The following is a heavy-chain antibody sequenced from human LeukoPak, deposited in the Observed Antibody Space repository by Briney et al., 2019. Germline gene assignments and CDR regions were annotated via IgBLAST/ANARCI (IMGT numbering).Heavy chain of an antibody. CDR1: RYTFTSYD. CDR3: ARRIRLRGSTGRYYYYMDV. J-gene: IGHJ6*03. Sequence: GASLTFYGKASRYTFTSYDVNWVRQATRQGLEWMGWMNHKSGKSGYAQKSQGRATMTRNTTINTAYIEQRSLRSEDTAVYYCARRIRLRGSTGRYYYYMDVWGKGTTVTVSS. V-gene: IGHV1-8*01. D-gene: IGHD5-12*01. CDR2: MNHKSGKS.